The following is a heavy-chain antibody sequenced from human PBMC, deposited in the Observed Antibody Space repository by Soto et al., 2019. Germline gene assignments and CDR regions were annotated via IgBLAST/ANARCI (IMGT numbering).Heavy chain of an antibody. CDR2: IDPSGTTI. CDR1: GLTFIDSY. J-gene: IGHJ6*02. V-gene: IGHV3-11*01. CDR3: ARGHHGLEI. Sequence: GGALGLCCAASGLTFIDSYMSWVRQAPGKGLDWVSYIDPSGTTIVYADSVKGRFTVSRDNAKNSLYLQMDSLRGEDSAVYYCARGHHGLEIWGRGTTVTVSS.